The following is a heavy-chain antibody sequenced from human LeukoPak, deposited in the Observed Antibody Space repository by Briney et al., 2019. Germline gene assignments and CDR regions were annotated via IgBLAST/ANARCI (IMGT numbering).Heavy chain of an antibody. Sequence: GRSLRLSCAASGFTFTSYAMHWVRQAPGKGLEWVALISHDGSNKDYGDSVKGRFTISRDNSKNTLYLQMNSLKPEDTAVYYCAREGVVRAILGYWGQGSLVTVSP. V-gene: IGHV3-30*04. CDR2: ISHDGSNK. CDR1: GFTFTSYA. J-gene: IGHJ4*02. D-gene: IGHD1-26*01. CDR3: AREGVVRAILGY.